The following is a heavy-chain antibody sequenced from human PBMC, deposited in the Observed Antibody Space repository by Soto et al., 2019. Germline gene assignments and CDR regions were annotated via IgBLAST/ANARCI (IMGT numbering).Heavy chain of an antibody. D-gene: IGHD6-19*01. V-gene: IGHV4-59*01. Sequence: PSETLSLTCTVSGGSISSYYWSWIRQPPGKGLEWIGYIYYSGSTNYNPSLKSRVTISVDTSKNQFSLKLSSVTAADTAVYYCAGCIAVAGDYYYYGMDVWGQGTTVTVSS. CDR2: IYYSGST. J-gene: IGHJ6*02. CDR1: GGSISSYY. CDR3: AGCIAVAGDYYYYGMDV.